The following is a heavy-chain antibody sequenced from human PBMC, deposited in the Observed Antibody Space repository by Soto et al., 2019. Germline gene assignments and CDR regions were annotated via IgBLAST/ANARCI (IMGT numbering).Heavy chain of an antibody. Sequence: HPGGSLRLSCAASGFTFSSYGMHWVRQAPGKGLEWVAVIWYDGSNKYYADSVKGRFTISRDNSKNTLYLQMNSLRAEDTAVYYCARDLYGGNSGGCFDYWGQGTLVTVSS. V-gene: IGHV3-33*01. CDR3: ARDLYGGNSGGCFDY. J-gene: IGHJ4*02. CDR2: IWYDGSNK. D-gene: IGHD2-21*02. CDR1: GFTFSSYG.